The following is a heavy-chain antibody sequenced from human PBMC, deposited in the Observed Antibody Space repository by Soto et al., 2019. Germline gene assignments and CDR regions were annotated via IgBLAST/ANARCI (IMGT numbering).Heavy chain of an antibody. CDR2: IYPGDSDT. Sequence: GESLKISCKGSGYSFTSYWIGWVRQMPGKGLEWMGIIYPGDSDTRYSPSFQGQVTISADKSISTAYLQWSSLKASDTAMYYCARSSIAARRYYYYGMDVWGQGTPVTVSS. V-gene: IGHV5-51*01. CDR1: GYSFTSYW. J-gene: IGHJ6*02. CDR3: ARSSIAARRYYYYGMDV. D-gene: IGHD6-6*01.